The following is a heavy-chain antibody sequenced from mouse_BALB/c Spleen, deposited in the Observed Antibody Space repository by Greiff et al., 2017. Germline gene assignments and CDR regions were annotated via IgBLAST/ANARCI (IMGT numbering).Heavy chain of an antibody. D-gene: IGHD1-1*01. CDR3: ARGGYYYGSSGAMDY. J-gene: IGHJ4*01. CDR2: IDPYNGGT. CDR1: GYAFTSYN. V-gene: IGHV1S135*01. Sequence: EVQLQQSGPELVKPGASVKVSCKASGYAFTSYNMYWVKQSHGKSLAWIGYIDPYNGGTSYNQKFKGKATLTVDKSSSTAYMHLNSLTSEDSAVYYCARGGYYYGSSGAMDYWGQGTSVTVSS.